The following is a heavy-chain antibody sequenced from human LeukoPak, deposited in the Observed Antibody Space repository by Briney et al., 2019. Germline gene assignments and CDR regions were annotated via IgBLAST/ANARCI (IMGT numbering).Heavy chain of an antibody. V-gene: IGHV4-59*12. CDR2: IYYSGST. D-gene: IGHD3-22*01. CDR1: GGSISSYY. J-gene: IGHJ4*02. Sequence: SETLSLTRTVSGGSISSYYWSWIRQPPGKGLEWIGNIYYSGSTNYNPSLKSRVTISVDTSKNQFYLKLNSVTAADTAVYYCARETHYYDSSGYLGYWGQGTLVTVSS. CDR3: ARETHYYDSSGYLGY.